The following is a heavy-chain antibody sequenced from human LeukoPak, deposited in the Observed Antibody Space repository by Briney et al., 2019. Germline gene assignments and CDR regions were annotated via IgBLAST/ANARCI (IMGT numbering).Heavy chain of an antibody. CDR2: IYSGRST. Sequence: PSETLSFTCTVSGGSLSSSHYSWGWIRQPPGKGLEWIGSIYSGRSTYYNPSLKSRVTISVDTSKNQFSLKLSSVTAADTAVYYCARLRVSVTTTSDFDYWGQGTLVTVSS. CDR1: GGSLSSSHYS. J-gene: IGHJ4*02. CDR3: ARLRVSVTTTSDFDY. D-gene: IGHD5-12*01. V-gene: IGHV4-39*01.